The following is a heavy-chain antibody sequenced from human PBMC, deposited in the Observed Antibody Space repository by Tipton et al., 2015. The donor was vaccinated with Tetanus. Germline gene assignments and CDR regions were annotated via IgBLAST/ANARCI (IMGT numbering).Heavy chain of an antibody. Sequence: LSLTCTVSGDSVTIGTYYWGWIRQPPGKGLEWIGSVYYSGTTYHNPSLKSRVTISVDTSKNQFSLKLTSVTAADTAVYYCARGLPREPYYFDYWGQGKQVTVSS. D-gene: IGHD1-26*01. J-gene: IGHJ4*02. CDR1: GDSVTIGTYY. CDR3: ARGLPREPYYFDY. CDR2: VYYSGTT. V-gene: IGHV4-39*07.